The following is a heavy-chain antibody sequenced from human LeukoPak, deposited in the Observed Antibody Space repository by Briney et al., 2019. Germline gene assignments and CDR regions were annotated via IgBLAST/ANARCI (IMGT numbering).Heavy chain of an antibody. J-gene: IGHJ4*02. D-gene: IGHD3-22*01. CDR3: ERQSDSSGYIHT. CDR2: ISYSGRT. Sequence: SETLSLTCTVSGGSISSSTYYWGWIRQPPGKGLEWIGSISYSGRTYYTPSLKSRVTTSVDTSKNQCSLRLSSVTAADTAVYYCERQSDSSGYIHTWGQGTLVTVSS. CDR1: GGSISSSTYY. V-gene: IGHV4-39*01.